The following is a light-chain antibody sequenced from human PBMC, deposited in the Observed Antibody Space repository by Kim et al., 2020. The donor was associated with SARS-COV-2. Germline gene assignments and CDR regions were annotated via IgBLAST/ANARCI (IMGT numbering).Light chain of an antibody. CDR1: SSDVGEYDY. J-gene: IGLJ1*01. CDR2: DGN. CDR3: SSFTSSSTFV. Sequence: GQSITVSCTGTSSDVGEYDYVSWYQHHPGKVPKLMIYDGNKRPSGVSTRFSGSKSGNTASLTISGLQAEDEADYYCSSFTSSSTFVFGTGTKVTVL. V-gene: IGLV2-14*03.